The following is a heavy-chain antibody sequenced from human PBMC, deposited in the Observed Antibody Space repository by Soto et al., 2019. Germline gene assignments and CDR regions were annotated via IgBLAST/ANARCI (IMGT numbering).Heavy chain of an antibody. V-gene: IGHV4-31*03. CDR1: GGSISSGGYY. CDR2: IYYSGST. D-gene: IGHD3-22*01. Sequence: QVQLQESGPGLVKPSQTLSLTCTVSGGSISSGGYYWSWIRQHPGKGLEWIGYIYYSGSTYYNPSLKIRVTISVDTSKNQFSLKLSSVTAADTAVYYCARDDSSGTAEYFQHWGQGTLVTVSS. CDR3: ARDDSSGTAEYFQH. J-gene: IGHJ1*01.